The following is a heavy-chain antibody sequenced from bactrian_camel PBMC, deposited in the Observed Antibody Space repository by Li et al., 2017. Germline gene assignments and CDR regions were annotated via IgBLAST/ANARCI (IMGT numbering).Heavy chain of an antibody. CDR2: IYISGSSP. D-gene: IGHD6*01. V-gene: IGHV3S53*01. Sequence: HVQLVESGGGSVQAGGSLRLSCAASGYTYSVNCMGWFRQAPGKEREAVARIYISGSSPDYDDAVKGRFTISLDNAKNTVYLQMNSLNSEDTARYYRVTESRGPVLDYWGNGTQVTVS. CDR1: GYTYSVNC. J-gene: IGHJ7*01.